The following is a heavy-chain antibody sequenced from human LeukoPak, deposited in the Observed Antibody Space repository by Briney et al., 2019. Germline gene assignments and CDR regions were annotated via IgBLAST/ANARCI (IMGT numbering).Heavy chain of an antibody. CDR2: IPYDGSNK. CDR1: GFTFNNYA. Sequence: PGRSLRLSCAASGFTFNNYAMHWVRQAPGKGLEWVAVIPYDGSNKYYAASVKDRFTISRDNSKNTLYLQVSSLRAEDTAVYYCARDYEWLRSLDYWGQGTLVTVSS. CDR3: ARDYEWLRSLDY. D-gene: IGHD5-12*01. J-gene: IGHJ4*02. V-gene: IGHV3-30-3*01.